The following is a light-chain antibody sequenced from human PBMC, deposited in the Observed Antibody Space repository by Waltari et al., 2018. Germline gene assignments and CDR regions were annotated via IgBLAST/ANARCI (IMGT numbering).Light chain of an antibody. CDR1: QSVSRN. Sequence: EIVMTQSPATVAVSPGDSDTLSCRASQSVSRNLAWYQHKPGQPPRLLIYGASIRATDVPGRFSGSGSGTEFTLAIRSLQSEDFAIYYCQQYNNRPPDTFGQGTKLEI. CDR3: QQYNNRPPDT. V-gene: IGKV3-15*01. CDR2: GAS. J-gene: IGKJ2*01.